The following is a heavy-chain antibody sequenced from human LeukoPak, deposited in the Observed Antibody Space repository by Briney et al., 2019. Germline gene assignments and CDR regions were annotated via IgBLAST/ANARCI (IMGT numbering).Heavy chain of an antibody. CDR3: SIGIAVPGTDY. CDR1: GYTLTELS. J-gene: IGHJ4*02. CDR2: FDPEDGET. Sequence: ASVKVSCKVSGYTLTELSMHWVRQAPGKGLEWMGGFDPEDGETIYAQKFQGRVTMATDTSTSTAYMELRSLRSDDTAVYYCSIGIAVPGTDYWGQGTLVTVSS. V-gene: IGHV1-24*01. D-gene: IGHD6-19*01.